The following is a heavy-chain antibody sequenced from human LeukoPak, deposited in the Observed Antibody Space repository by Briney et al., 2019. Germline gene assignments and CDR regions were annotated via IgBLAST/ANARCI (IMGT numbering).Heavy chain of an antibody. CDR1: GGSISSGDYY. Sequence: SETLSLTCTVSGGSISSGDYYWSWIRQPPGKGLEWIGEINHSGSTNYNPSLKSRVTISVDTSKNQFSLKLSSVTAADTAVYYCASQLPAYSSGWYSRHFDYWGQGTLVTVSS. CDR2: INHSGST. D-gene: IGHD6-19*01. CDR3: ASQLPAYSSGWYSRHFDY. V-gene: IGHV4-39*07. J-gene: IGHJ4*02.